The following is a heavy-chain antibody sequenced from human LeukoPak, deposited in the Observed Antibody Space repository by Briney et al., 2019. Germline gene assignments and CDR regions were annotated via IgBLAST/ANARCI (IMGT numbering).Heavy chain of an antibody. D-gene: IGHD5-18*01. CDR1: GFTFSSYA. J-gene: IGHJ4*02. Sequence: GGSLRLSCAASGFTFSSYAMSWVRQAPGKGLEWVSAISGSGGSTYYADSVKGRFTISRDNAKDTLYLQMNSLRAEDTAVYYCARGGGYSYGSFDYWGQGTLVTVSS. CDR2: ISGSGGST. V-gene: IGHV3-23*01. CDR3: ARGGGYSYGSFDY.